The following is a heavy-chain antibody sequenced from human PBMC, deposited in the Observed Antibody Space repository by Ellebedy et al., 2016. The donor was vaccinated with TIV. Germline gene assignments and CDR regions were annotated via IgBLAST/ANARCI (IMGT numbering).Heavy chain of an antibody. CDR3: ARATEGLDY. Sequence: PGGSLRLSCVASGFTFSHYDIHWVRQVTGKGLEWVSAIGTAGDTYYPGSVKGRFTISRENAKTSLYLQMNSLRAGDTAVYYCARATEGLDYWGQGTLVTVSS. CDR2: IGTAGDT. J-gene: IGHJ4*02. CDR1: GFTFSHYD. D-gene: IGHD1-14*01. V-gene: IGHV3-13*01.